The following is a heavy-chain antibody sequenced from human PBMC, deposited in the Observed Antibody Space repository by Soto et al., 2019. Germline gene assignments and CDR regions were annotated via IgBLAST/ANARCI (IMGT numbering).Heavy chain of an antibody. CDR1: GGSISSSSYY. V-gene: IGHV4-39*01. CDR2: IYYSGST. Sequence: PSETLSLTCTVSGGSISSSSYYWGWIRQPPGKRLEWIGSIYYSGSTYYNPSLKSRVTISVDTPKNQFSLKLSSVTAADTAVYYCASPAVGSYYDSSDPFDYWGQGTLVTVSS. CDR3: ASPAVGSYYDSSDPFDY. J-gene: IGHJ4*02. D-gene: IGHD3-22*01.